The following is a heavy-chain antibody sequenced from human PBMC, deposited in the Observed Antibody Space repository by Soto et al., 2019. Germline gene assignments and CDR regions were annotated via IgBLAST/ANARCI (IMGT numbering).Heavy chain of an antibody. Sequence: QITLKESGPTLEKPTQTLTLTCTVSVFSLSTSGLGVGWIRQPPGQALEWLAHIYWDDDKRYSPSLKTRLTIPKDSTNSEVVITLTNTDPVDTAADFCAYMMYWSGYFGYWGQGTLVTVSS. CDR1: VFSLSTSGLG. CDR3: AYMMYWSGYFGY. CDR2: IYWDDDK. V-gene: IGHV2-5*02. J-gene: IGHJ4*02. D-gene: IGHD6-25*01.